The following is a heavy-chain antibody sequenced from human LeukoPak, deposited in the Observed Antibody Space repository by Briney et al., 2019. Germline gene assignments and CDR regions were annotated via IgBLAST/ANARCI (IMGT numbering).Heavy chain of an antibody. CDR2: IYYSGST. Sequence: PSETLSLTCTVSGGSISSGGYYWSWIRQHPGKGLEWIGYIYYSGSTYYNPSLKSRVTISVDTSKNQFSLKLSSVTAADTAVYYCAREHSTPGYSSSWYGGWFDPWGQGTLVTVSS. CDR3: AREHSTPGYSSSWYGGWFDP. V-gene: IGHV4-31*03. CDR1: GGSISSGGYY. D-gene: IGHD6-13*01. J-gene: IGHJ5*02.